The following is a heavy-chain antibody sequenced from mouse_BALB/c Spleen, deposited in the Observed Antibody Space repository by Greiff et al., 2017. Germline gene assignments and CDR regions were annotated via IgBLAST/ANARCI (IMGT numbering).Heavy chain of an antibody. CDR3: AREEGDYYGSSFAY. Sequence: VQLQQSGAELVRPGALVKLSCKASGFNIKDYYMHWVKQRPEQGLEWIGWIDPENGNTIYDPKFQGKASITADTSSNTAYLQLSSLTSEDTAVYYGAREEGDYYGSSFAYWGQGTLVTVSA. D-gene: IGHD1-1*01. J-gene: IGHJ3*01. CDR1: GFNIKDYY. CDR2: IDPENGNT. V-gene: IGHV14-1*02.